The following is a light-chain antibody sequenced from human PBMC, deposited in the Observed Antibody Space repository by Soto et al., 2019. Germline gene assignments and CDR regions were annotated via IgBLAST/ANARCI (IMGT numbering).Light chain of an antibody. CDR3: QQSYNTPQT. V-gene: IGKV1-39*01. J-gene: IGKJ1*01. CDR2: TAS. CDR1: QSISSY. Sequence: SSLSASVGDRVTITCRASQSISSYLNWYQQKPGKAPKLLIYTASSLQGGVPSRFSGSGSGTDFTLTISGLQPEDFAVYYCQQSYNTPQTFGQGTKVDIK.